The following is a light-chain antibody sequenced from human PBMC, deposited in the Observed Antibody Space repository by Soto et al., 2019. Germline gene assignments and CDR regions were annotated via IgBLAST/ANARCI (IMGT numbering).Light chain of an antibody. CDR3: QQRSNWPPLT. Sequence: EIVLTQSPATLSLSPGERATLSCRASQSVSSYLAWYQQKPGQAPRLLIYDTSNRATGIPARFSGSRSGTDFTLTISSLEPEDFGVYYCQQRSNWPPLTFGGGTKVEIK. CDR2: DTS. CDR1: QSVSSY. J-gene: IGKJ4*01. V-gene: IGKV3-11*01.